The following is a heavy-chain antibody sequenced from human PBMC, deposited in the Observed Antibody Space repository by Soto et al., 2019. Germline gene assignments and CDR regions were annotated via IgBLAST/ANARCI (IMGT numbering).Heavy chain of an antibody. CDR1: GYTFTTYY. Sequence: QVQLVQSGAEVKKPGASVKVSCKASGYTFTTYYMHWVRQAPGQGLEWMGIISPDGGSTSYAQKFQGRVTMTRDTSTSTVYMELSSLRSEDTAVYYCETRDPGHYWGQGTLVTVSS. CDR3: ETRDPGHY. CDR2: ISPDGGST. V-gene: IGHV1-46*01. J-gene: IGHJ4*02.